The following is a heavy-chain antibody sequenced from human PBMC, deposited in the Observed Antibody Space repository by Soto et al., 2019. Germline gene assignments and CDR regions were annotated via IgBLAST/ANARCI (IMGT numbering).Heavy chain of an antibody. Sequence: PSETLSLTYTVSGGTISSYYWSWIRQPPGKGLEWIGYIYYSGSTNYNPSLKSRVTISVDTSKNQFSLKLSSVTAADTAVYYCARFGRLRYFDYWGQGTLVTVSS. CDR1: GGTISSYY. CDR3: ARFGRLRYFDY. CDR2: IYYSGST. J-gene: IGHJ4*02. D-gene: IGHD3-3*01. V-gene: IGHV4-59*01.